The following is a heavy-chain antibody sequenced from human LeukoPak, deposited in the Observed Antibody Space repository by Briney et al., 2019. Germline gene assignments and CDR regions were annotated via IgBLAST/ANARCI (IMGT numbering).Heavy chain of an antibody. V-gene: IGHV4-4*07. CDR3: AANISPIFGVPTDAFDI. CDR1: GGSISSYY. D-gene: IGHD3-3*01. Sequence: PSETLSLTCTVSGGSISSYYWSWIRQPAGKGLEWIGRIYTSGSTNYNPSLKSRVTMSVDTSKNQSSLKLSSVTAADTAVYYCAANISPIFGVPTDAFDIWGQGTMVTVSS. CDR2: IYTSGST. J-gene: IGHJ3*02.